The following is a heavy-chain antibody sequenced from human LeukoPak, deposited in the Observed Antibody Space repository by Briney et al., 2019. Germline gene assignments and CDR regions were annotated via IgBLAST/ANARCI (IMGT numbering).Heavy chain of an antibody. Sequence: SVKVSCKASGGTFSSYAISWVRQAPGQGLEWMGGIIPIFGTANYAQKFQGRVTITADESTSTAYMELSSLRSEDTAVYYCARGPPISRNFWRGKNHPSDYWGQGTLVTVSS. CDR2: IIPIFGTA. V-gene: IGHV1-69*01. CDR1: GGTFSSYA. D-gene: IGHD3-3*01. J-gene: IGHJ4*02. CDR3: ARGPPISRNFWRGKNHPSDY.